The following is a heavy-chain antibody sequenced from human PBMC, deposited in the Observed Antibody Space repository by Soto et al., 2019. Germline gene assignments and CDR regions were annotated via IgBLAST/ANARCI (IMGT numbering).Heavy chain of an antibody. D-gene: IGHD2-2*01. CDR1: GGTFNKYL. V-gene: IGHV1-69*06. Sequence: SVKVSCKASGGTFNKYLINWVRQAPGQGLEWMAGIIPIFGTPNYAQKFQGRVTITADKSTSTAYMELNSLRSEDTAVYYCAGRCDGTNCLAHFDYWGQGTLVTVSS. CDR3: AGRCDGTNCLAHFDY. J-gene: IGHJ4*02. CDR2: IIPIFGTP.